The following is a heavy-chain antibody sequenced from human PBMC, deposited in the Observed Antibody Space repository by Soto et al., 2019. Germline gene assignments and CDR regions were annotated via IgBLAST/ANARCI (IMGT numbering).Heavy chain of an antibody. J-gene: IGHJ6*02. CDR3: AKDSGPSLGMAV. D-gene: IGHD3-10*01. CDR1: GFTFSSYG. CDR2: ISYDGSNK. Sequence: QVQLVESGGGVVQPGRSLRLSCAASGFTFSSYGMHWVRQAPGKGLEWVAVISYDGSNKYYADAVKGRFTISRDNSKNTLYMQMNSLRAEDTAVYYCAKDSGPSLGMAVWGQGTTVTVSS. V-gene: IGHV3-30*18.